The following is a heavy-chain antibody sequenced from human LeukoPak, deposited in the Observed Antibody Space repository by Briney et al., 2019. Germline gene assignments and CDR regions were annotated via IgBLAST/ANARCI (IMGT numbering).Heavy chain of an antibody. J-gene: IGHJ4*02. V-gene: IGHV3-53*01. CDR3: ANAGPSIAVAGKGGY. CDR1: GFTVSSNF. D-gene: IGHD6-19*01. Sequence: GGSLRLSCAASGFTVSSNFITWVRQAPGKGLEWVSVITPGGSTYYADSVKGRFTISRDNSKNTLYLQMNSLRAEDTAVYYCANAGPSIAVAGKGGYWGQGTLVTVSS. CDR2: ITPGGST.